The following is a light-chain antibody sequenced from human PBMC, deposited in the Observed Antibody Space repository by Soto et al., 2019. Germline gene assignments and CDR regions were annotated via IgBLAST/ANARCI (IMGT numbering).Light chain of an antibody. CDR3: SSYTSSSTLYV. CDR1: SSDVGGYNY. Sequence: QSVLTQPASVSGSPGQSITISCTGTSSDVGGYNYVSWYQQHTGKAPKLMIYDVSNRPSGVSNRFSGSKSGNTASLTISGLQAEDDVDYYCSSYTSSSTLYVFGTGTKVTVL. J-gene: IGLJ1*01. CDR2: DVS. V-gene: IGLV2-14*01.